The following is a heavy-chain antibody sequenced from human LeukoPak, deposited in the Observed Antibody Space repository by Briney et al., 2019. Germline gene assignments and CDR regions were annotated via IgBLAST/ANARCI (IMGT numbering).Heavy chain of an antibody. V-gene: IGHV4-34*01. D-gene: IGHD1-26*01. CDR1: GGSFSGYY. J-gene: IGHJ3*02. Sequence: SSETLSLTCAVYGGSFSGYYWSWIRQPPGKGLEWIGEINHSGSTNYNPSLKSRVTISVDTSKNQFSLKLSSVTAADTAVYYCARRLAGSYAFAFDIWGQGTMVTVSS. CDR2: INHSGST. CDR3: ARRLAGSYAFAFDI.